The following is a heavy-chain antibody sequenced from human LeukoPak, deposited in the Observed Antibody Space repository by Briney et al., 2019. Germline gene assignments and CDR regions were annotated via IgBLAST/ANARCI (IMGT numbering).Heavy chain of an antibody. Sequence: PSETLSLTCTVSGGSMNSGSYYWSWIRQPPGKGLEWIGYIYHSGSTNYNPSLKSRVTISVDTSQNQFYLKLSSVTAADTAVYYCARDGYSGSDALWGQGTLVTVSS. D-gene: IGHD5-12*01. CDR1: GGSMNSGSYY. V-gene: IGHV4-61*01. CDR3: ARDGYSGSDAL. J-gene: IGHJ4*02. CDR2: IYHSGST.